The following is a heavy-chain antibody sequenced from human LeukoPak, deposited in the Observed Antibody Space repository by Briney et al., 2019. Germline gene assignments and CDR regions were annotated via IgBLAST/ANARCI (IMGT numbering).Heavy chain of an antibody. CDR3: ARGSVKSDAFDI. Sequence: SETLSLTCAVYGGSFSGYYWSWIRQPQGKGLEWIGEINHSGSTNYNPSLKSRVTISVDTSKNQFSLKLSSVTAADTAVYYCARGSVKSDAFDIWGQGTMVTVSS. V-gene: IGHV4-34*01. CDR1: GGSFSGYY. J-gene: IGHJ3*02. CDR2: INHSGST.